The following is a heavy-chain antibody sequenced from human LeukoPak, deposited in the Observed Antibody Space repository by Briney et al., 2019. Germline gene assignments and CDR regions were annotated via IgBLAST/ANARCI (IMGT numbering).Heavy chain of an antibody. J-gene: IGHJ3*02. CDR2: INADNGKT. CDR3: ARHMREFWGRRQPGDAFDI. CDR1: GYSFTRYG. V-gene: IGHV1-18*01. D-gene: IGHD3-3*01. Sequence: GASVKVSCKASGYSFTRYGISWVRQAPGQGLEWMGWINADNGKTDYAQNVQGRVTMTTDTYTRTVYMEVRSLKSDDTAVYYCARHMREFWGRRQPGDAFDIWGQGTMVTVSS.